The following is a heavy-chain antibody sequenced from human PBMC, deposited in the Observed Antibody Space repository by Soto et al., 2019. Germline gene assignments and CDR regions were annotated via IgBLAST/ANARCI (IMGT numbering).Heavy chain of an antibody. V-gene: IGHV1-18*01. CDR3: ATLRKSGYDKYYFDY. J-gene: IGHJ4*02. CDR1: GYTFTSYG. Sequence: QVQLVQSGAEVKKPGASVKVSCKDSGYTFTSYGISWVRQAPGQGLEWMGWISAYNGNTNYAQKLQGRVTMTTDTSTSSAYIELRSLRSDDTAVYYCATLRKSGYDKYYFDYWGQGTLATVSS. CDR2: ISAYNGNT. D-gene: IGHD5-12*01.